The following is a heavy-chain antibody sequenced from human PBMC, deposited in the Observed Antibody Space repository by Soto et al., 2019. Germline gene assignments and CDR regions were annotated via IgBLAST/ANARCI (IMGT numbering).Heavy chain of an antibody. CDR2: IWYDGSNK. J-gene: IGHJ4*02. CDR3: ARGGYCSGGSCYSRGNDS. CDR1: GFTFSSYG. Sequence: QVQLVESGGGVVQPGRSLRLSCAASGFTFSSYGMHWVRQAPGKGLEWVAVIWYDGSNKYYADSVKGRFTISRDNSKNTLYLQMNSLRAEDTAVYYCARGGYCSGGSCYSRGNDSWGQGTLVTVSS. D-gene: IGHD2-15*01. V-gene: IGHV3-33*01.